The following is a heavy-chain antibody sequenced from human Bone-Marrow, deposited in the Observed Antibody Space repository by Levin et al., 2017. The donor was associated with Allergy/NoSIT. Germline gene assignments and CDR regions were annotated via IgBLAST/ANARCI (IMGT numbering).Heavy chain of an antibody. CDR3: AELRTTRRYGMDV. D-gene: IGHD1-14*01. CDR1: GYSFTSHY. Sequence: GESLKISCKPSGYSFTSHYVHWVRQAPGQGLEWMAMINPSAGTTSNAQKFQGRVTLTRDTSPGTGYMELSSLRSEDSGIYYCAELRTTRRYGMDVWGQGTTVTVYS. V-gene: IGHV1-46*01. J-gene: IGHJ6*02. CDR2: INPSAGTT.